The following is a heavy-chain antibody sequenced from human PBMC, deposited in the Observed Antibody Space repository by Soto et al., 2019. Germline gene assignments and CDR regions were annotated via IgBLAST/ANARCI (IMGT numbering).Heavy chain of an antibody. CDR1: GGAITSSPYF. Sequence: SETLSLTCTVSGGAITSSPYFWSWIRQSPGRGLEYIGYTYDDGRATYNPSLQSRVTISVDKSTSKFSLSLTSVAAADTAVYFCARMSRTVNYWGQGTPVTVSS. V-gene: IGHV4-61*05. CDR3: ARMSRTVNY. CDR2: TYDDGRA. J-gene: IGHJ4*02. D-gene: IGHD4-17*01.